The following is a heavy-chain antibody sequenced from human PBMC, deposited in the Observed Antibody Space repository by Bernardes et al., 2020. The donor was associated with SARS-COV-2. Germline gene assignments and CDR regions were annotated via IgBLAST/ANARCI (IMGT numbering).Heavy chain of an antibody. CDR3: SKNAKYSSSSMEV. Sequence: GGSLRLSCVASGFTFSQNAMTWVRQVPGKGLEWVSAISAIGGSTYYAESVKGRVTISRDNSRNTVYLEMSSLRADDTAVYYCSKNAKYSSSSMEVWGQGTPVTVS. CDR2: ISAIGGST. D-gene: IGHD6-6*01. V-gene: IGHV3-23*01. J-gene: IGHJ6*02. CDR1: GFTFSQNA.